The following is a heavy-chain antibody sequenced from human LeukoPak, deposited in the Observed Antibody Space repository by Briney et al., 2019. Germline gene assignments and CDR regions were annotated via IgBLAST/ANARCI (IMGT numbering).Heavy chain of an antibody. CDR2: IIPIFGTA. CDR1: GGTFSSYA. V-gene: IGHV1-69*13. J-gene: IGHJ5*02. D-gene: IGHD3-3*01. CDR3: ARDPRRYDFWSGYPPSNWFDP. Sequence: SVTVSCKASGGTFSSYAISWVRQAPGQGLEWMGGIIPIFGTANYAQKFQGRVTITADESTSTAYMELSSLRSEDTAVYYCARDPRRYDFWSGYPPSNWFDPWGQGTLVTVSS.